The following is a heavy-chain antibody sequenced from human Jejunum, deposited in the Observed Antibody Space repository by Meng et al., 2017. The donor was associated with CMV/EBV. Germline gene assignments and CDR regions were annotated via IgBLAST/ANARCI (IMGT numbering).Heavy chain of an antibody. CDR2: VYNGGNS. V-gene: IGHV4-59*02. CDR3: ARGAVALGP. J-gene: IGHJ5*02. CDR1: NDSVSSYY. D-gene: IGHD5-12*01. Sequence: QVQLRESGPGLVKPSETLSLMCSVTNDSVSSYYWSWIRQSPGKGLEXIGYVYNGGNSNNNPSLKSRLTMSLDTSKNEFSLTLTSVTAADTAVYYCARGAVALGPWGPGTLVTVSS.